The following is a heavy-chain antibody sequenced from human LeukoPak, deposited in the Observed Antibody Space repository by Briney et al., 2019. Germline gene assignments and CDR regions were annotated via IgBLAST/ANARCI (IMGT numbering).Heavy chain of an antibody. CDR1: GGSFSGYY. D-gene: IGHD3-10*01. V-gene: IGHV4-34*01. CDR2: INHSGST. Sequence: SETLSLTCAVYGGSFSGYYWSWIRQPPGKGLEWIGEINHSGSTNYNPSLKSRVTISVDTSKNQFSLKLSSVTAADTAVYYCARSNYYGSGDSWGFDPWGQGTLVTVSS. CDR3: ARSNYYGSGDSWGFDP. J-gene: IGHJ5*02.